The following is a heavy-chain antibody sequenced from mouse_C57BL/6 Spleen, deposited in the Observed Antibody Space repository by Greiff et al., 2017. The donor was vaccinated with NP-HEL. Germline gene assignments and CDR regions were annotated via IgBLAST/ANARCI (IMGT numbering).Heavy chain of an antibody. CDR3: ARGDGYYGYFDV. J-gene: IGHJ1*03. D-gene: IGHD2-3*01. V-gene: IGHV1-59*01. CDR2: IDPSDSYT. CDR1: GYTFTSYW. Sequence: QVQLQQPGAELVRPGTSVKLSCKASGYTFTSYWMHWVKQRPGQGLEWIGVIDPSDSYTNYNQKFKGKATLTVDTSSSTAYMQLSSLTSEDSAVSYCARGDGYYGYFDVWGKGTTVTVSS.